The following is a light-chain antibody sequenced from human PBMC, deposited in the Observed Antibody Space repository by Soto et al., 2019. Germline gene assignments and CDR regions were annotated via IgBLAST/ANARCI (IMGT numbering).Light chain of an antibody. Sequence: QSVLTQPPSVSAAPGQKVTISCSGTSSNIGSNFVSWYQQLPGTAPKLLIYDNNKRPPGIPDRFSGSKSGTSASLAISGLQSEDESDYYCAAWDDTLKRYVFGTGTKVTVL. CDR2: DNN. J-gene: IGLJ1*01. CDR1: SSNIGSNF. CDR3: AAWDDTLKRYV. V-gene: IGLV1-51*01.